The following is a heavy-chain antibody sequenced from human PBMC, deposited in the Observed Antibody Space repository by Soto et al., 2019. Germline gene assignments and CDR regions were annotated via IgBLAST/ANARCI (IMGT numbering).Heavy chain of an antibody. Sequence: PGGSLRLSCAASGFTFSSYWMSWVRQAPGKGLEWVANIKQDGSNKYYADSVKGRFTISRDNSKNTLYLQMNSLRAEDTAVYYCARDLRFDILTGYSPGRLIYYYYGMDVWGQGTTVTVSS. D-gene: IGHD3-9*01. CDR2: IKQDGSNK. CDR3: ARDLRFDILTGYSPGRLIYYYYGMDV. V-gene: IGHV3-7*01. CDR1: GFTFSSYW. J-gene: IGHJ6*02.